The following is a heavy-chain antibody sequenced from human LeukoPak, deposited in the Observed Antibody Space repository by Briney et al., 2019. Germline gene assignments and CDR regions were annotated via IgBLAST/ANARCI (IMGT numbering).Heavy chain of an antibody. CDR1: GGSISSYY. V-gene: IGHV4-34*01. CDR3: AREPVRSPFDY. J-gene: IGHJ4*02. CDR2: INHSGST. D-gene: IGHD4-17*01. Sequence: SETLSLTCTVSGGSISSYYWSWIRQPPGKGLEWIGEINHSGSTNYNPPLKSRVTISVDTSKNQSSLKLSSVTAADTAVYYCAREPVRSPFDYWGQGTLVTVSS.